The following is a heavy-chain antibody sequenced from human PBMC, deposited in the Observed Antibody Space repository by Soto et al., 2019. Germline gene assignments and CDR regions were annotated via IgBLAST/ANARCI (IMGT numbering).Heavy chain of an antibody. CDR1: GFTFSRYS. CDR2: ISGSGGST. V-gene: IGHV3-23*01. CDR3: AKPSKRSSAPFDY. D-gene: IGHD1-26*01. Sequence: GSLMLSCAGSGFTFSRYSMIWVLQAPGKGLEWVSAISGSGGSTYYADSVKGRFTISRDNSKNTLYLQMNSLRAEDTAVYYCAKPSKRSSAPFDYWGQGTLVTVSS. J-gene: IGHJ4*02.